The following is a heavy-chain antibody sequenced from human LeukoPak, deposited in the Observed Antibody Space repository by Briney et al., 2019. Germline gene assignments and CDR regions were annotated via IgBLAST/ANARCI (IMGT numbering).Heavy chain of an antibody. V-gene: IGHV5-51*01. J-gene: IGHJ6*03. CDR1: GYNFSTYW. CDR2: IYPGDSDT. D-gene: IGHD5-24*01. Sequence: GESLKIPCQGSGYNFSTYWIGWWRQMPGTGLEWMGFIYPGDSDTRYSPAFQGQVTISADKYISSAYLQWSSLKPSDTAVYYCAKVVELATLTGDSYTYSYHMDVWGKGTAVTVSS. CDR3: AKVVELATLTGDSYTYSYHMDV.